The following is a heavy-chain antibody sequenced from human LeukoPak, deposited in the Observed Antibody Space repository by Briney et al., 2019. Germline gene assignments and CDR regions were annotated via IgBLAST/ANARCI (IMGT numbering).Heavy chain of an antibody. CDR2: IYHSGST. V-gene: IGHV4-30-2*01. CDR1: GGSISSGGYY. J-gene: IGHJ4*02. D-gene: IGHD3-16*02. Sequence: SETLSLTCTVSGGSISSGGYYWSWIRQHPGTGLEWIVYIYHSGSTYYNPSLKSRVTISVDRSKNQFSLKLSSVTAADTAVYYCARVRSDYVWGSYRSHRDYYFDYWGQGTLVTVSS. CDR3: ARVRSDYVWGSYRSHRDYYFDY.